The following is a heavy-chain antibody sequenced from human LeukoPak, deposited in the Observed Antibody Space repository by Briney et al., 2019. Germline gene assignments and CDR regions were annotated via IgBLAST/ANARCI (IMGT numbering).Heavy chain of an antibody. D-gene: IGHD3-3*01. CDR3: ARHSGLRSPFDP. CDR2: IYYSGST. V-gene: IGHV4-59*01. Sequence: SETLSLTCTVSGGSISSYYWSWIRQPPGKGLEWIGYIYYSGSTNYNPSLKSRVTISVDTSKNQFSLKLSSVTAADTAVYYCARHSGLRSPFDPWGQGTLVTVSS. J-gene: IGHJ5*02. CDR1: GGSISSYY.